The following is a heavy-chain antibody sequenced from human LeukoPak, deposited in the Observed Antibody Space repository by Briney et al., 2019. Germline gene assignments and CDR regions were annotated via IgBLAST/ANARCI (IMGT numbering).Heavy chain of an antibody. Sequence: ASVKVSCKASGYSFTSFGISWVRQAPGQGLEWMGWISAYNGNTRSAQKFQGRVTMTTDTSTSTAYMELRSLRFDDTAVFYCVRDLGVDTSMIFFDFWGQETLVTVSS. CDR1: GYSFTSFG. CDR2: ISAYNGNT. J-gene: IGHJ4*02. CDR3: VRDLGVDTSMIFFDF. V-gene: IGHV1-18*01. D-gene: IGHD5-18*01.